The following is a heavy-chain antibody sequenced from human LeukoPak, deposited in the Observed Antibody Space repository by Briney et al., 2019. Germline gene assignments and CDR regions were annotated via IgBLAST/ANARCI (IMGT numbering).Heavy chain of an antibody. V-gene: IGHV1-2*02. J-gene: IGHJ4*02. CDR2: INPNSGGT. CDR3: ARVAYCTKGVCINFDL. CDR1: GYTFTGSY. D-gene: IGHD2-8*01. Sequence: ASLKVSCKASGYTFTGSYIQWLRQAPGQGLEWMGWINPNSGGTKYAQKFQGRVTVTRDTSTSTAYMELSGLRADDTAVYYCARVAYCTKGVCINFDLWGQGTLVTVSS.